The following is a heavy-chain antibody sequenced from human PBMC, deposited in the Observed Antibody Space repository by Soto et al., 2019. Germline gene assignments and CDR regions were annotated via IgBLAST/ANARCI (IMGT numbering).Heavy chain of an antibody. CDR3: ARGSNHFDY. D-gene: IGHD4-4*01. J-gene: IGHJ4*02. V-gene: IGHV3-30*03. CDR1: GFTFSTYG. CDR2: ISYDGNNK. Sequence: PGGSLRLSCAASGFTFSTYGMHWVRQAPGKGLEWVAHISYDGNNKHYADSVKGRLTISRDNSKNTLYLQMSSLRDEDTAVYYCARGSNHFDYWGQGTLVTVSS.